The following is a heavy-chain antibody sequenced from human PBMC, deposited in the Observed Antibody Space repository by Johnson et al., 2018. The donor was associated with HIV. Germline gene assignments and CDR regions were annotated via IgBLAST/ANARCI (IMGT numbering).Heavy chain of an antibody. D-gene: IGHD2-8*02. V-gene: IGHV3-30*04. CDR2: ISYDGSNK. J-gene: IGHJ3*02. Sequence: VQLVESGGGVVQPGRSLRLSCAASGFTFSSYAMHWVRQAPGKGLEWVAVISYDGSNKYYADSVKGRFTISRDNSKNTLYLQMNSLRAEATAVYYCARDCTGGVCLNDAFDIWGQGTMVTVSS. CDR1: GFTFSSYA. CDR3: ARDCTGGVCLNDAFDI.